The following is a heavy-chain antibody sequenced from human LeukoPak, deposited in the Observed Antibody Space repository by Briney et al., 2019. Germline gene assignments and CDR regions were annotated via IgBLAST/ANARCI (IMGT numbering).Heavy chain of an antibody. CDR3: ARDYYDSSGYLTFDY. J-gene: IGHJ4*02. CDR2: ISSSGSTI. V-gene: IGHV3-48*03. CDR1: GFTFSSYE. D-gene: IGHD3-22*01. Sequence: PGGSLRLSCAASGFTFSSYEMNWVRQAPGKGLEWVSYISSSGSTIYYADSVKGRFTISRDNAKNSLYLQMNSLRAEDTAVYYCARDYYDSSGYLTFDYWGQGTLVTVSS.